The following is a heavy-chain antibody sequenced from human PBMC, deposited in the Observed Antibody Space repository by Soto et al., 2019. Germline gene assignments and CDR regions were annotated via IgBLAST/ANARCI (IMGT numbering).Heavy chain of an antibody. J-gene: IGHJ6*02. V-gene: IGHV4-31*03. CDR2: IYYSGST. Sequence: TSETLSLTCTVSGGSISSGGYYWSWIRQHPGKGLEWIGYIYYSGSTYYNPSLKSRVTISVDTSKNQFSLKLSSVTAADTAVYYCARDCQEVVVPAALPDRRKNYYYGMDVWGQGTTVTVSS. CDR3: ARDCQEVVVPAALPDRRKNYYYGMDV. CDR1: GGSISSGGYY. D-gene: IGHD2-2*01.